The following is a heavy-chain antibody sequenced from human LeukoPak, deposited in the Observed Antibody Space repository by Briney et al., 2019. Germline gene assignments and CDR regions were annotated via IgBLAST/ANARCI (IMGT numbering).Heavy chain of an antibody. CDR1: RFTFNTYA. V-gene: IGHV3-21*01. J-gene: IGHJ4*02. CDR2: ISRSGDGT. Sequence: GGSLRLSCTVSRFTFNTYAMTWVRQAPGKGLEWVSSISRSGDGTYYADSVKGRFTISRDNAKNSLYLQMNSLGAEDTAVYYCARPYDTRGYFPDYWGQGTLVTVSS. CDR3: ARPYDTRGYFPDY. D-gene: IGHD3-22*01.